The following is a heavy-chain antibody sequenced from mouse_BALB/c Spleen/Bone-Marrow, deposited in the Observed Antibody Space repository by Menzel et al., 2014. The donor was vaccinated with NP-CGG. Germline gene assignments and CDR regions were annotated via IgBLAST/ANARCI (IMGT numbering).Heavy chain of an antibody. CDR3: ASYYGYDEGFAY. Sequence: QVQLKQSGAELVKPGASVKLSCKASGYTFTSYWMHWVKQRPGQGLEWIGEIDPSDSYTNYNQKFKGKATLTVDKSSSTAYMQLSSLTSEDSAVYYCASYYGYDEGFAYWGQGTLVTVSA. V-gene: IGHV1-69*02. CDR1: GYTFTSYW. CDR2: IDPSDSYT. D-gene: IGHD2-2*01. J-gene: IGHJ3*01.